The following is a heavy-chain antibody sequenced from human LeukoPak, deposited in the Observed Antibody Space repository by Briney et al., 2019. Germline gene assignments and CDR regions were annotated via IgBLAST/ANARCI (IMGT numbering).Heavy chain of an antibody. CDR3: VREFWYRFDN. V-gene: IGHV3-11*04. D-gene: IGHD6-13*01. J-gene: IGHJ4*02. CDR1: GFIFSDYY. Sequence: PGGSLRLSCAASGFIFSDYYMSWIRQAPGTRLEFVSYISSDGTANYYADSVKGRFTISGDNAQNSVYLEMTNLRAEDTAVYYCVREFWYRFDNWGQGTVVTVSS. CDR2: ISSDGTAN.